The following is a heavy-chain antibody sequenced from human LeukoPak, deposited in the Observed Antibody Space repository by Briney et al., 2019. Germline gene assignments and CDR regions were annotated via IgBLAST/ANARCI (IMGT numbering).Heavy chain of an antibody. D-gene: IGHD3-10*01. CDR3: ARVGVPGAFDI. CDR2: LYTGESA. V-gene: IGHV4-4*07. CDR1: GGSISTYY. J-gene: IGHJ3*02. Sequence: PETLSLTCTVSGGSISTYYWIWIRQPAGKGLEWIGRLYTGESATYNPSFKSRITMSLDTSKNQFSLRLTSVTAAGTAVYYCARVGVPGAFDIWGQGTMVTVSS.